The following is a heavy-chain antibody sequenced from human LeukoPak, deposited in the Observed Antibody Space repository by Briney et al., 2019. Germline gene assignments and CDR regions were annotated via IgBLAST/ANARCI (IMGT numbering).Heavy chain of an antibody. J-gene: IGHJ4*02. CDR3: AREAVAGFDY. D-gene: IGHD6-19*01. Sequence: PGGSLRLSCAASGFTFDDYAMHWVRQAPGKGLEWVSGISWNSGSIGYADSVKGRFTISRDNAKNSLYLQMNSLRVEDTAVYYCAREAVAGFDYWGQGTLVTVSS. V-gene: IGHV3-9*01. CDR2: ISWNSGSI. CDR1: GFTFDDYA.